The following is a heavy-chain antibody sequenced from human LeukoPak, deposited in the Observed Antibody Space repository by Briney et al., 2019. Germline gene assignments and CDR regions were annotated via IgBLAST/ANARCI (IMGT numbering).Heavy chain of an antibody. V-gene: IGHV1-18*01. CDR2: ISAYNGNT. Sequence: ASVKVSCKASGYTFTSYGISWVRQAPGQELEWMGWISAYNGNTNYAQKLQGRVTMTTDTSTSTAYMELRSLRSDDTAVYYCAREGPWRFGERGNWFDPWGQGTLVTVSS. J-gene: IGHJ5*02. CDR1: GYTFTSYG. D-gene: IGHD3-10*01. CDR3: AREGPWRFGERGNWFDP.